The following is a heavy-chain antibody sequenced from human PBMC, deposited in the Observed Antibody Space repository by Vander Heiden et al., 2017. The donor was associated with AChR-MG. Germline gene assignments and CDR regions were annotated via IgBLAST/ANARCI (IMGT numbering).Heavy chain of an antibody. J-gene: IGHJ6*02. CDR1: GFPVDGYA. V-gene: IGHV3-9*01. Sequence: EVQLVASGGGLVQPGRSLRLSCAACGFPVDGYAMHWGRQAQGQGMGLVSVISLNSGSIGYADSVKGRFTISRDNAKNSLYLQMNSLRAEDTALYYCATDALYLSDVYGMDVWGQGTTVTVSS. CDR3: ATDALYLSDVYGMDV. CDR2: ISLNSGSI.